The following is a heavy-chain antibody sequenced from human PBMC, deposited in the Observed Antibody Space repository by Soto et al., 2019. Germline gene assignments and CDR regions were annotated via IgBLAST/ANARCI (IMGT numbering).Heavy chain of an antibody. J-gene: IGHJ4*02. CDR2: IYYSGST. CDR3: ARARHGDFTNFDY. Sequence: PSETLSLTCTVSGGSISSYYWSWIRQPPGKGLEWIGYIYYSGSTNYNPSLKSRVTISVDTSKNQFSLKLSSVTATDTAVYYCARARHGDFTNFDYWGQRTLVTVSS. D-gene: IGHD4-17*01. CDR1: GGSISSYY. V-gene: IGHV4-59*01.